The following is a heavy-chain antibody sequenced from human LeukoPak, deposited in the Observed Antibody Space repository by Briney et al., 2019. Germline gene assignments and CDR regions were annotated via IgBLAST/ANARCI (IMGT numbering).Heavy chain of an antibody. V-gene: IGHV3-30*03. CDR2: MSYDGNK. CDR3: ARDPLDISRWANAFDI. CDR1: GFTFTSYG. D-gene: IGHD2-2*03. Sequence: PGGSLRLSCAASGFTFTSYGFHWVRQAPGKALEWVAFMSYDGNKKYGDSVKGRLTISRDNAKNTLHLQMNGLRPDDTAVYYCARDPLDISRWANAFDIWGQGTLVTVSS. J-gene: IGHJ3*02.